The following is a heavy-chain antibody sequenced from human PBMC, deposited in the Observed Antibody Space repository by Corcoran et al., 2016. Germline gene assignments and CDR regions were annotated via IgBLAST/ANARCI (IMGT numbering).Heavy chain of an antibody. V-gene: IGHV4-34*01. Sequence: QVQLQQWGAGLLKPSETLSLTCAVYGGSFSGYYWSWIRQPPGKGLEWIGEINHSGSTHYNPSLKSRVTISVDTSKNQFSLKLSSVTAADTSVYYCARGITMVRGATEYYFDYWGQGTLVTVSS. D-gene: IGHD3-10*01. J-gene: IGHJ4*02. CDR1: GGSFSGYY. CDR2: INHSGST. CDR3: ARGITMVRGATEYYFDY.